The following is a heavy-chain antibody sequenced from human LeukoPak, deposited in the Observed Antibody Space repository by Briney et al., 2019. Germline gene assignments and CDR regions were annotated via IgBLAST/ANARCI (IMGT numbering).Heavy chain of an antibody. Sequence: ASVKVSCKVSGYTLTELSMHWVRQAPGKGLEWMGGFDPEDGETIYAQEFQGRVTMTEDTSTDTAYMELSSLRSEDTAVYYCATDGKSHYYYYGMDVWGQGTTVTVSS. CDR3: ATDGKSHYYYYGMDV. CDR2: FDPEDGET. D-gene: IGHD1-26*01. V-gene: IGHV1-24*01. J-gene: IGHJ6*02. CDR1: GYTLTELS.